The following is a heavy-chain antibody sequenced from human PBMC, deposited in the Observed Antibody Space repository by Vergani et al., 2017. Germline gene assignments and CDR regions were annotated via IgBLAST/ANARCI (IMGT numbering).Heavy chain of an antibody. CDR1: GGSFSGYY. D-gene: IGHD3-3*01. J-gene: IGHJ6*03. CDR3: ARGRYTMFGVVIIGYYYYMDV. CDR2: INHSGST. V-gene: IGHV4-34*01. Sequence: QVQLQQWGAGLLKPSETLSLTCAVYGGSFSGYYWSWIRQPPGKGLEWIGEINHSGSTNYNPSLQSRVTISVDTSKNQFSLKLSSVTAADTAVYYCARGRYTMFGVVIIGYYYYMDVGGKGTTVTVSS.